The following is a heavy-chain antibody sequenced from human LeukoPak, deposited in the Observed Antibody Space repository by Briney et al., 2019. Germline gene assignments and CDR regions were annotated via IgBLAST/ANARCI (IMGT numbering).Heavy chain of an antibody. Sequence: PSQTLSLTCTVSGGSISSSSYYWGWIRQPPGKGLEWIGSIYYSGSTYYNPSLKSRVAISVDTSKNQFSLKLSSVTAADTAVYYCAREAAAGTRNFDCWGQGTLVTVSS. V-gene: IGHV4-39*07. CDR3: AREAAAGTRNFDC. J-gene: IGHJ4*02. D-gene: IGHD6-13*01. CDR1: GGSISSSSYY. CDR2: IYYSGST.